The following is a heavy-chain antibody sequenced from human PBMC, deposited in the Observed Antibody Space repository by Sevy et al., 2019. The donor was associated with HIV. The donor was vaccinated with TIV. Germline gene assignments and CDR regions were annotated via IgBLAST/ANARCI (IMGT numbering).Heavy chain of an antibody. CDR1: GFIFSGYG. J-gene: IGHJ1*01. CDR3: AKDRITAARFQH. V-gene: IGHV3-23*01. CDR2: ISGSGGST. D-gene: IGHD6-13*01. Sequence: GGSLRLSCAASGFIFSGYGMSWVRQAPGQGLEWVSAISGSGGSTYYADSVKGRFTISGDNFRNTLYLQMNSLRAEDTAVYYCAKDRITAARFQHWGQGTLVTVSS.